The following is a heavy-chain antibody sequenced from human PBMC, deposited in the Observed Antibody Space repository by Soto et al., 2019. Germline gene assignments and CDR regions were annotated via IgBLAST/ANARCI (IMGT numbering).Heavy chain of an antibody. CDR1: GFTFSTYT. CDR2: IRSSTGTI. D-gene: IGHD3-16*02. Sequence: ESGGGLVQPGGSLRLSCAVSGFTFSTYTMNWVRQAPGKGLEWVSCIRSSTGTIHYADSVKGRFTISRDNAKNSLYLQMNSLRDGDRAVYYGARGVSWTYIDNGGQGPLVTVSS. CDR3: ARGVSWTYIDN. J-gene: IGHJ4*02. V-gene: IGHV3-48*02.